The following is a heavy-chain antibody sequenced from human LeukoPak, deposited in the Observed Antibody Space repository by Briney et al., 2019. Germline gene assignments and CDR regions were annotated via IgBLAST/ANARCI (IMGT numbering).Heavy chain of an antibody. D-gene: IGHD5-18*01. CDR2: INTNTGNP. CDR3: ARDLEWLGGTPRGYSYGFPDY. CDR1: GYTFTSYA. Sequence: ASVKVSCKASGYTFTSYAMNWVRQAPGQGLEWMGWINTNTGNPTYAQGFTGRFVFSLDTSVSTAYLQISSLKAEDTAVYYCARDLEWLGGTPRGYSYGFPDYWGQGTLVTVSS. J-gene: IGHJ4*02. V-gene: IGHV7-4-1*02.